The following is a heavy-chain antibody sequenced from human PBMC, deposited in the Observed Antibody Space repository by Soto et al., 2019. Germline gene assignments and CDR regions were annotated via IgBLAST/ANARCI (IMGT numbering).Heavy chain of an antibody. D-gene: IGHD6-6*01. CDR3: AADSSEYSSSSGWFDP. Sequence: ASVKVSCKASGFTFTSSAMQWVRQARGQRLEWIGWIVVGSGNTNYAQKFQERVTITRDMSTSTAYMELSSLRSEDTAVYYCAADSSEYSSSSGWFDPWGQGTLVTVSS. V-gene: IGHV1-58*02. CDR1: GFTFTSSA. J-gene: IGHJ5*02. CDR2: IVVGSGNT.